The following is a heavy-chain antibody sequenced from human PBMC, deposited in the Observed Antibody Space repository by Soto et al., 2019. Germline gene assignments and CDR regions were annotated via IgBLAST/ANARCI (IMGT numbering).Heavy chain of an antibody. J-gene: IGHJ4*02. V-gene: IGHV3-15*01. Sequence: GGSLRLSCAASGFTFSNAWMSWVRQAPGKGLEWVGRIKSKTDGGTTDYAAPVKGRFTISRDDSKNTLYLQMNSLKTEDTAVYYCTPMATVTTYAYWGQGTLVTVSS. CDR2: IKSKTDGGTT. CDR1: GFTFSNAW. D-gene: IGHD4-17*01. CDR3: TPMATVTTYAY.